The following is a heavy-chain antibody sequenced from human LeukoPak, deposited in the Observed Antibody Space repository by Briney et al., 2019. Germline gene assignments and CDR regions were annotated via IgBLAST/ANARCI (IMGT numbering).Heavy chain of an antibody. D-gene: IGHD6-19*01. CDR3: ARSILAVAGPFDY. CDR1: GGSISSYY. J-gene: IGHJ4*02. CDR2: IYYSGST. Sequence: LETLSVTCTVSGGSISSYYWSWIRQPPGKGLEWIGYIYYSGSTNYNPSLKSRVTMSVDTSKNQFSLKLSSVTAADTAVYFCARSILAVAGPFDYWGQGTMVTVSS. V-gene: IGHV4-59*01.